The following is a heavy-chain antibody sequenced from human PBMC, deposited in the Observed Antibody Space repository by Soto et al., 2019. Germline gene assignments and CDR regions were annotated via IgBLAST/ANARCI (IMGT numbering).Heavy chain of an antibody. CDR3: ASAPGFNLFDS. V-gene: IGHV4-39*01. CDR1: GGSFSSSTYY. D-gene: IGHD5-12*01. J-gene: IGHJ4*02. Sequence: SETLSLTCIVSGGSFSSSTYYGGWIRQPPGKGLEWIGSIFYSGSTYYSPSLKSRVTLSVDTSKNRFSLKLSSVTATDTAVYYCASAPGFNLFDSWGQGTLVTVSS. CDR2: IFYSGST.